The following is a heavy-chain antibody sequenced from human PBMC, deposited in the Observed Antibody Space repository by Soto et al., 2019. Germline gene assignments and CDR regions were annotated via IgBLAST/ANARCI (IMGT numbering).Heavy chain of an antibody. J-gene: IGHJ4*02. CDR1: GASISTYY. D-gene: IGHD3-10*02. CDR2: ILYTGMT. CDR3: RTTPREGEVCPAMFF. V-gene: IGHV4-59*01. Sequence: QVQLQESGPGLVKPSETLSLTCSVSGASISTYYWSWVRQSPGKGLELIGYILYTGMTNYNPSLNTRVTISDDTSKKQFFLRLASVTSDDTAVYYCRTTPREGEVCPAMFFWGRGTLVTVSS.